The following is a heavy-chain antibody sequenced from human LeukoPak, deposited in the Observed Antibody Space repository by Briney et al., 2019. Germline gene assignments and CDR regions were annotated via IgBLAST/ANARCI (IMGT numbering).Heavy chain of an antibody. CDR3: ARGGRDFYYIDY. V-gene: IGHV4-59*01. D-gene: IGHD5-12*01. Sequence: SETLSLTCTVSGGSITNYYWSWIRQPPGKGLEWIGYIYYSGSTKYNPSLKSRVTISVDASKTQFSLKLNSVTAADTAANDCARGGRDFYYIDYWGQGTLVTVSS. CDR1: GGSITNYY. J-gene: IGHJ4*02. CDR2: IYYSGST.